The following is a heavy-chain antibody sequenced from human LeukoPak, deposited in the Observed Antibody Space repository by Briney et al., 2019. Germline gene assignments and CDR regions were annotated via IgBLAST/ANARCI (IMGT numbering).Heavy chain of an antibody. D-gene: IGHD1-1*01. CDR3: ATDRLEIYALHI. CDR2: FEPEEGAHGET. Sequence: GASVKVSCRVSGYSLSDLSIHWVRHVAAKGLEWMGGFEPEEGAHGETIFAQKFEDRLTLTEDTSADTAYMELVRLTSEDTAVYYCATDRLEIYALHIWGQGTAVTVSS. J-gene: IGHJ3*02. CDR1: GYSLSDLS. V-gene: IGHV1-24*01.